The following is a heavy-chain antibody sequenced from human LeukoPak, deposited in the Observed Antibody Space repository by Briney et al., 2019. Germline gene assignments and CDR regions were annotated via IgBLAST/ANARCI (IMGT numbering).Heavy chain of an antibody. CDR2: INPSGGST. D-gene: IGHD6-13*01. J-gene: IGHJ4*02. V-gene: IGHV1-46*01. Sequence: GASVKVSCKASGYTFTSYYMHWVRQAPGQGLEWMGIINPSGGSTSYAQKFQGRVTMTRDTSTSTVYMELSSLRSEDTAVYYCARDRLGDRIAAAGTLDYWGQGTLVTVSS. CDR3: ARDRLGDRIAAAGTLDY. CDR1: GYTFTSYY.